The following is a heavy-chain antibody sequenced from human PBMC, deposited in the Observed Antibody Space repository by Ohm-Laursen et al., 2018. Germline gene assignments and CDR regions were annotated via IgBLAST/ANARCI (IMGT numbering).Heavy chain of an antibody. Sequence: SETLSLTCSVSGGSISGYYWSWIRQPPGKGLEWIGYVRYSGSTNYNPSLKSRVTISVDTSKNQFSLKLSSVTAADTAVYYCARQTYLDNWGQGTPVTVSS. CDR2: VRYSGST. J-gene: IGHJ4*02. V-gene: IGHV4-59*08. CDR1: GGSISGYY. CDR3: ARQTYLDN.